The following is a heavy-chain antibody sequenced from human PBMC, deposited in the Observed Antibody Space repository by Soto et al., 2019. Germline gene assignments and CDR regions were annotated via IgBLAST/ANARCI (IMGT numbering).Heavy chain of an antibody. CDR1: GFTFSTYT. V-gene: IGHV3-23*01. CDR3: AKARCRTPHCYAPEF. Sequence: SLRLSCVASGFTFSTYTMSWVRQAPGKGLEWVSVISGSAGSSGPSYADSVQGRFSISRDNARNTLYLQMNSLRGEDTAMYYCAKARCRTPHCYAPEFWGQGTRVTVSS. J-gene: IGHJ1*01. CDR2: ISGSAGSSGP. D-gene: IGHD3-16*01.